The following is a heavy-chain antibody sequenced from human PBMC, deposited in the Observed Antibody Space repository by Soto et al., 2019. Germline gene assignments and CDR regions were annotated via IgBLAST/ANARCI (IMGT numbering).Heavy chain of an antibody. D-gene: IGHD3-22*01. Sequence: PVGSLRLSCAASGFTFSSYGMHWVRQAPGKGLEWVAVISYDGSNKYYADSVKGRFTISRDNSKNTLYLQMNSLRAEDTAVYYCAKDLGRDDSSKDAFDIWGQGTMVTVSS. CDR1: GFTFSSYG. CDR2: ISYDGSNK. J-gene: IGHJ3*02. CDR3: AKDLGRDDSSKDAFDI. V-gene: IGHV3-30*18.